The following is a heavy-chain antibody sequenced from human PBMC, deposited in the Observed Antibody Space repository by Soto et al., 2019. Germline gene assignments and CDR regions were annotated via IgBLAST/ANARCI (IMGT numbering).Heavy chain of an antibody. CDR2: IKEDESEK. J-gene: IGHJ4*02. V-gene: IGHV3-7*04. D-gene: IGHD2-21*02. Sequence: EMQLVESGGGLVQPGGSLRLSCAASGFTFSSYWMTWVRQAPGKGPEWVANIKEDESEKNYLDSVKGRFTISRDNAKNSVYLQMNGLRIEDTAVYYCARAPPFPGGACYPEDFWGQGTLVTVSS. CDR3: ARAPPFPGGACYPEDF. CDR1: GFTFSSYW.